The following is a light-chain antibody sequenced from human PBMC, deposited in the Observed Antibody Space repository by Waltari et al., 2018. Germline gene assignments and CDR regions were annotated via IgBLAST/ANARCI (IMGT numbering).Light chain of an antibody. CDR1: NSNSGAGSD. CDR2: DND. CDR3: QSYDSSLSGFV. V-gene: IGLV1-40*01. J-gene: IGLJ1*01. Sequence: QSVLTQPPSVSGAPGQRVTISCTGSNSNSGAGSDVHWYQQVPGTAPKVLIYDNDNRPSGVPDRFSASKSGPSASLAITGLQAEDEADYYCQSYDSSLSGFVFGTGTKVTVL.